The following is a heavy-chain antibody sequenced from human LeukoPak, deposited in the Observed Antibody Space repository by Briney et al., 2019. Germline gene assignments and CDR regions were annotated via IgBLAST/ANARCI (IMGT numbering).Heavy chain of an antibody. CDR1: GYSFTSYW. Sequence: GESLKISCKGSGYSFTSYWIGWVRQMPGKGLEWMGIIYPGDSDTRYSLSFQGQVTISADKSISTAYLQWSSLKASDTAMYYCARQITDRYSSSWPHFDYWGQGTLVTVSS. D-gene: IGHD6-13*01. CDR3: ARQITDRYSSSWPHFDY. V-gene: IGHV5-51*01. CDR2: IYPGDSDT. J-gene: IGHJ4*02.